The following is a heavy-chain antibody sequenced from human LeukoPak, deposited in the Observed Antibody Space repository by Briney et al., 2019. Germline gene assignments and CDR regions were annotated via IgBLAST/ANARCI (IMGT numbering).Heavy chain of an antibody. CDR2: ISAYNGNT. CDR3: ARVDIVVVPAAKGPYYYYGMDV. Sequence: ASVKVSCKASGYTFTSYGISWVRQAPGQGLEWMGWISAYNGNTNYAQKLQGRVTMTTDTSTSTAYMELWSLRSDDTAVYYCARVDIVVVPAAKGPYYYYGMDVWGQGTTVTVSS. D-gene: IGHD2-2*03. J-gene: IGHJ6*02. CDR1: GYTFTSYG. V-gene: IGHV1-18*01.